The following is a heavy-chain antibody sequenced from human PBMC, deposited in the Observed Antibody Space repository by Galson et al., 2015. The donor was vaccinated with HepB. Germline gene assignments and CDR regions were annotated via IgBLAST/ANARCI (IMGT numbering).Heavy chain of an antibody. CDR2: MYHSGAT. J-gene: IGHJ4*02. D-gene: IGHD1-20*01. CDR1: GSSINSGFY. V-gene: IGHV4-38-2*02. Sequence: SETLSLTCSVSGSSINSGFYWGWIRQPPGKGLEWIGSMYHSGATYYNPSVKSLVTISIDTSKNQFSLKVRSVTAADTAVYYCARDLNFRQFDYWGPGSLVTVSS. CDR3: ARDLNFRQFDY.